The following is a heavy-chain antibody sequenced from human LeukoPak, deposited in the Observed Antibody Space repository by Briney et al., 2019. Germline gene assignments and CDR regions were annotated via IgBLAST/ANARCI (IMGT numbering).Heavy chain of an antibody. V-gene: IGHV4-34*01. CDR3: ASTYGSGSYGSDY. CDR2: INHSGST. CDR1: GGSFSGYY. Sequence: SETLSLTCAVYGGSFSGYYWSWIRQPPGKGLEWIGEINHSGSTNYNPSLKSRVTISVDTSKNQFPLKLSSVTAADTAVYYCASTYGSGSYGSDYWGQGTLVTVSS. D-gene: IGHD3-10*01. J-gene: IGHJ4*02.